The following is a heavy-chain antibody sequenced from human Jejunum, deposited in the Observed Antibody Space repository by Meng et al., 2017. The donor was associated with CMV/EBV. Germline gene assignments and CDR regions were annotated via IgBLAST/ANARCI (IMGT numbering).Heavy chain of an antibody. Sequence: RLSCATSGLAFSAFWMSGFRQAPGKGLEWVAHIKQDGSAKYYVDSVRDRFTISRDNTENSLFLQMNTLRVEDTAVYYCATTSGSSYWGQGALVTVSS. CDR3: ATTSGSSY. J-gene: IGHJ4*02. CDR1: GLAFSAFW. D-gene: IGHD6-6*01. V-gene: IGHV3-7*01. CDR2: IKQDGSAK.